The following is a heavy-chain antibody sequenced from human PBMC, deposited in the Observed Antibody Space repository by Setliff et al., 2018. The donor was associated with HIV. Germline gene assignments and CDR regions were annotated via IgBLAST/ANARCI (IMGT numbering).Heavy chain of an antibody. CDR1: GFNFNIYA. V-gene: IGHV3-23*01. CDR2: IITNGGTT. D-gene: IGHD2-8*01. J-gene: IGHJ4*02. Sequence: GGSLRLSCAASGFNFNIYAMTWVRQAPGKGLDWVSSIITNGGTTFYADSVEGRFTISRDNSNSMLYLEMNNLRAEDTALYYCTRDLTLYKFWGQGTQVTVSS. CDR3: TRDLTLYKF.